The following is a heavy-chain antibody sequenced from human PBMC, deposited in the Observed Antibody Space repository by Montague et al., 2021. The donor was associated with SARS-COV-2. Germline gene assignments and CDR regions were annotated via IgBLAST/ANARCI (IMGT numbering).Heavy chain of an antibody. Sequence: SETLSLTCTVSGGSISSDYYWAWIRHPPGKLLEWIGSKSYSGTTYHNPSLNSRAAISVSTSQNEFSLELSSVTAADTAVYYCARVVNHGDSRYCYSLFDHWGQGTRVSVSS. D-gene: IGHD2-21*02. CDR1: GGSISSDYY. V-gene: IGHV4-39*07. CDR3: ARVVNHGDSRYCYSLFDH. CDR2: KSYSGTT. J-gene: IGHJ4*02.